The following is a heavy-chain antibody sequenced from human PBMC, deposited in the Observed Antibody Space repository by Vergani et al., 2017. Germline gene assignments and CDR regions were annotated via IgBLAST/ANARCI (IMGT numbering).Heavy chain of an antibody. V-gene: IGHV3-23*01. Sequence: EVQLLESGGGLVQPGGSLRLSCAASGFTFSSYAMSWVRQAPGKGLEWVSAISGSGGSTYYADSVKGRFTISRDNSKNTLYLQMNGLRAEDTAVYYCAKDVEYSGSSSAFDYWGQGTLVTVSS. CDR1: GFTFSSYA. CDR2: ISGSGGST. J-gene: IGHJ4*02. D-gene: IGHD6-6*01. CDR3: AKDVEYSGSSSAFDY.